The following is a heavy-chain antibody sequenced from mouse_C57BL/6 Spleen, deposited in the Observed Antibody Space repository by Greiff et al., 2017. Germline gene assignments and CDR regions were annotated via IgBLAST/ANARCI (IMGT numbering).Heavy chain of an antibody. CDR1: GFTFSDYG. Sequence: EVQVVESGGGLVKPGGSLKLSCAASGFTFSDYGMHWVRQAPEKGLEWVAYISSGSSTIYYADTVKGRFTISRDNAKNTLFLQMTSLRSEDTAMYYCARPYGNYLDYWGQGTTLTVSS. V-gene: IGHV5-17*01. J-gene: IGHJ2*01. D-gene: IGHD2-1*01. CDR3: ARPYGNYLDY. CDR2: ISSGSSTI.